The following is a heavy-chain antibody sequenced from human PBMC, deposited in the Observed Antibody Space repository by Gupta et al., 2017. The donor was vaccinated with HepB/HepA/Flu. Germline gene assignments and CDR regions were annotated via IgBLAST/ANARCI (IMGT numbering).Heavy chain of an antibody. J-gene: IGHJ4*02. D-gene: IGHD3-22*01. CDR2: FIPIYGTA. CDR1: GGTFSSYV. CDR3: ARALADTSGYFHNDD. Sequence: QVQLVQSGAEVKRPGSSMKVSCKASGGTFSSYVITWVRQAPGQGLEYMGGFIPIYGTANYAQRFQGRVTITADESTNTVYMEMVNLTPDDTAVYFCARALADTSGYFHNDDWGPGTMVTVSS. V-gene: IGHV1-69*01.